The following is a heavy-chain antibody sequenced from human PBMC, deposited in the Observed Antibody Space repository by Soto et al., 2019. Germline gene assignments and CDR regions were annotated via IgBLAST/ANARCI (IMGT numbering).Heavy chain of an antibody. D-gene: IGHD3-22*01. J-gene: IGHJ4*02. CDR1: GGAISSGGYY. V-gene: IGHV4-31*03. Sequence: QVQLQESGPGLVKPSQTLSLTGTVSGGAISSGGYYWSWIRQHPGKGLEWIGYIYYSGSTYYNPSLKSRVTISVDTSKNQFSLKLSSVTAADTAVYYWARGSADSSGYSKLYYFDYWGQGTLVTVSS. CDR2: IYYSGST. CDR3: ARGSADSSGYSKLYYFDY.